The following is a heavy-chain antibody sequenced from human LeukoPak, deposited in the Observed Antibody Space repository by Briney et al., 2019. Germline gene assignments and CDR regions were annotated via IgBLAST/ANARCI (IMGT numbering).Heavy chain of an antibody. CDR2: ITNGGGNT. CDR1: GFTFNNYV. V-gene: IGHV3-23*01. Sequence: PGGSLRLSCVTSGFTFNNYVMAWVRQAPGKGLEWVSGITNGGGNTNYADSVKVRFTISRDNAKNTLYLQMDSLRAEDTAIYYCAKGATSAYFSPLDSWGQGTLVTVSS. J-gene: IGHJ4*02. D-gene: IGHD3-22*01. CDR3: AKGATSAYFSPLDS.